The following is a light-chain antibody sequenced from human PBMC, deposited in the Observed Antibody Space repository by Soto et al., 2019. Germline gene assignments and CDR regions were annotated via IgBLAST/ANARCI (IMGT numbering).Light chain of an antibody. CDR3: SSYTGSSTYVV. CDR1: SSDVGGYNY. CDR2: DVS. Sequence: QSALTQPASVSGSPGQSITISCTGTSSDVGGYNYVSWYQQHPGQAPKLMIYDVSNRPSGVSNRFSGSKSANTASLTISVIKAEEEADYYCSSYTGSSTYVVFGGGTKLTVL. J-gene: IGLJ2*01. V-gene: IGLV2-14*01.